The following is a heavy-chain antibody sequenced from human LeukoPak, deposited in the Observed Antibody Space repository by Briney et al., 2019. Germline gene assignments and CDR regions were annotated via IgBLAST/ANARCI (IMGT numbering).Heavy chain of an antibody. J-gene: IGHJ4*02. D-gene: IGHD5-12*01. Sequence: ASVKVSCKASGYTFTGYYMHWVRQAPGQGLEWMGWINPNSGGTNYAQKFQGRVTMTRDTSISTAYMELSRLGSDDTAVYYCARDDLGVDIVATRDYWGQGTLVTVSS. V-gene: IGHV1-2*02. CDR1: GYTFTGYY. CDR3: ARDDLGVDIVATRDY. CDR2: INPNSGGT.